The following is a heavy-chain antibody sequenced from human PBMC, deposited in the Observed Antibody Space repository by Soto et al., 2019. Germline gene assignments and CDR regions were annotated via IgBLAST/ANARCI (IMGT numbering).Heavy chain of an antibody. CDR2: INPSGGST. CDR1: GYTFTSYY. V-gene: IGHV1-46*01. Sequence: ASVKVSCKASGYTFTSYYMHWVRQAPGQGLEWMGIINPSGGSTSYAQKFQGRVTMTRDTSTSTAYMELSSLRSEDTAVYYCARDFGYCGGDCPGYGMDVWGQGTTVTVSS. D-gene: IGHD2-21*02. CDR3: ARDFGYCGGDCPGYGMDV. J-gene: IGHJ6*02.